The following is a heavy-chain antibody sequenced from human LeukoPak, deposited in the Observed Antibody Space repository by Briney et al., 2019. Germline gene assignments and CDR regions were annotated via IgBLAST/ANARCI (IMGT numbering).Heavy chain of an antibody. D-gene: IGHD1-1*01. CDR2: IYYSGST. CDR1: GGSISSCGYY. Sequence: SETLSLTCTVSGGSISSCGYYWSWIRQHPGKGLEWIGYIYYSGSTYYNPSLKSRVTISVDTSKNQFSLKLSSVTAADTAVYYCASAKLTTYYYYMDVWGKGTTVTVSS. V-gene: IGHV4-31*03. CDR3: ASAKLTTYYYYMDV. J-gene: IGHJ6*03.